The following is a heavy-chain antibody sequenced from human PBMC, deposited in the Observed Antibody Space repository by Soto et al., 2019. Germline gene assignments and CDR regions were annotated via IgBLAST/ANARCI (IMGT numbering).Heavy chain of an antibody. Sequence: SETLSLTCTVSGGSIRNVYWSWIRQAPGKGLEWIGFIFHSGNAKYNPSLKSRVTISVDTSKNQFSLSLDSVTAADTAVYFCARAHAPTLPFDSWGQGTLVTVSS. V-gene: IGHV4-59*01. CDR2: IFHSGNA. J-gene: IGHJ4*01. D-gene: IGHD2-15*01. CDR3: ARAHAPTLPFDS. CDR1: GGSIRNVY.